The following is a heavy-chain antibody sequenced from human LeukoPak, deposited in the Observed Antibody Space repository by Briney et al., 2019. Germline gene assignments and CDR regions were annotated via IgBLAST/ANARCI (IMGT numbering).Heavy chain of an antibody. CDR2: INHSGST. CDR1: GVSFSGYY. D-gene: IGHD1-26*01. CDR3: ARHREAGSPSMDY. V-gene: IGHV4-34*01. Sequence: PSETLSLTCAVYGVSFSGYYWSWLRQPPGKGLEWIGEINHSGSTNYNPSLKSRVTISVDTSKNQFSLKLSSVTAADTAVYYCARHREAGSPSMDYWGQGTLVTVSS. J-gene: IGHJ4*02.